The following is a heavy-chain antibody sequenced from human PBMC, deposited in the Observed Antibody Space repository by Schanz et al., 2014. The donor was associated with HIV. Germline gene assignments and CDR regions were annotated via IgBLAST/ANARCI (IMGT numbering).Heavy chain of an antibody. CDR2: IHEGGSDT. CDR3: ARGRDIVSSTPYFYYGVEV. CDR1: GFTFSNYA. Sequence: EVQLLESGGGLVQPGGSLRLSCAASGFTFSNYAMIWVRQAPGKGLEWVANIHEGGSDTHYVDSVKGRFTISRDNAKNAVYLQMNSLRVEDTSVYYCARGRDIVSSTPYFYYGVEVWGQGTTVTVSS. V-gene: IGHV3-7*01. J-gene: IGHJ6*02. D-gene: IGHD5-12*01.